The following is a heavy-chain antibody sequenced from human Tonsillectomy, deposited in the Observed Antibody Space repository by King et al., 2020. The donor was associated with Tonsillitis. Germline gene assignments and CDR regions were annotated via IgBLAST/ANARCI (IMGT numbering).Heavy chain of an antibody. CDR3: ARQDGYTLDY. J-gene: IGHJ4*02. Sequence: VQLVESGAEVKKPGQSLKISCKGSGYSLTSYWIGWVRQMPGKGLEWMGIIYPGDSATRYSPSFQGQVIISADKSINTAYLQWSGLKASDTAMYYCARQDGYTLDYWGQGTLVTVSS. CDR2: IYPGDSAT. V-gene: IGHV5-51*01. CDR1: GYSLTSYW. D-gene: IGHD5-24*01.